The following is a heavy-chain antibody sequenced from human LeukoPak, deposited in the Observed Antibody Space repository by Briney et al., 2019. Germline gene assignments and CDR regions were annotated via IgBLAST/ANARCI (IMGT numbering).Heavy chain of an antibody. CDR2: ISAYNGNT. V-gene: IGHV1-18*01. Sequence: VASVKVSCKASGYTFTSYGISWVRQAPGQGLEWMGWISAYNGNTNYAQKLQGRVTMTTDTSTSTAYMELRSLRSDDTAVYYCARVGDDLAVAGTEDYWGQGTLVTVSS. D-gene: IGHD6-19*01. CDR1: GYTFTSYG. CDR3: ARVGDDLAVAGTEDY. J-gene: IGHJ4*02.